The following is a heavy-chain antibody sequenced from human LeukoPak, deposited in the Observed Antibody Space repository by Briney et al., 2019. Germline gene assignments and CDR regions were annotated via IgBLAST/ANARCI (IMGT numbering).Heavy chain of an antibody. CDR2: IYYSGST. CDR1: GGSISSYY. D-gene: IGHD3-10*01. Sequence: TSETLSLTCTVSGGSISSYYWSWIRQPPGKGLEWIGYIYYSGSTNYNPSLKSRVTISVDTSKNQFSLKLSSVTAADTAVYYCAKYYGSGSSYMDVWGKGSTVTISS. V-gene: IGHV4-59*12. J-gene: IGHJ6*03. CDR3: AKYYGSGSSYMDV.